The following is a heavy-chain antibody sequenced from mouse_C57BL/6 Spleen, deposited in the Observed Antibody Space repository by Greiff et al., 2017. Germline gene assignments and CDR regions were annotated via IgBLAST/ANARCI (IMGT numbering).Heavy chain of an antibody. CDR1: GFTFSSSA. J-gene: IGHJ4*01. Sequence: EVKLMESGGGLVKPGGSLKLSCAASGFTFSSSAMSWVRQTPEKRLEWVATISDGGSYTYYPDNVKGRFTISRDNAKNNLYLQMSHLKSEDTAMYYCARELEDAMDYWGQGTSVTVSS. D-gene: IGHD3-3*01. CDR2: ISDGGSYT. V-gene: IGHV5-4*01. CDR3: ARELEDAMDY.